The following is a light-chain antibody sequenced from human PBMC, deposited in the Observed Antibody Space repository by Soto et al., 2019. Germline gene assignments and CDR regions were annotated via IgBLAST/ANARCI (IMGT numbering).Light chain of an antibody. CDR3: HQYGSSPRT. J-gene: IGKJ1*01. Sequence: EIVLTQSPGTLSLSPGDRATLSCRASQSVSNDYLAWYQQKPGQAPRLLIYGASIRATGIADRFSGSGSGTDFTLTIMRLEPEDFAMYFCHQYGSSPRTFGQGTRVEIK. CDR2: GAS. V-gene: IGKV3-20*01. CDR1: QSVSNDY.